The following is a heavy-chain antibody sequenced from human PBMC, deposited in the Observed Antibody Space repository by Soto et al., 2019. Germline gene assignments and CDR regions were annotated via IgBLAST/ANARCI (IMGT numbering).Heavy chain of an antibody. CDR1: GFTFSDYA. D-gene: IGHD1-1*01. V-gene: IGHV3-23*01. CDR2: ISATGGST. CDR3: ANSRYRTGYYDF. J-gene: IGHJ4*02. Sequence: PGGSLRLSCAASGFTFSDYAMSWVRQAPGEGLEWVSAISATGGSTYYADSVKGRFTISRDNSKNTLYLQMSSLRAEDSAVYFCANSRYRTGYYDFWGQGTLVTVSS.